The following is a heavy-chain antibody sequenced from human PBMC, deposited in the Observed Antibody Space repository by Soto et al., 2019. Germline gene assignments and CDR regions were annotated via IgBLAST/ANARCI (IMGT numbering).Heavy chain of an antibody. CDR1: GGSFSGYY. D-gene: IGHD3-10*01. V-gene: IGHV4-34*01. Sequence: SETLSLTCAVYGGSFSGYYWSWIRQPPGKGLEWIGEISHRGNTNYNPSLKSRVTTSVDAPKNQFSLKLSSVTAADTAVYYCVRGPRMSVVRAPDYYYYSMDVWGKGTTVTVSS. CDR2: ISHRGNT. CDR3: VRGPRMSVVRAPDYYYYSMDV. J-gene: IGHJ6*04.